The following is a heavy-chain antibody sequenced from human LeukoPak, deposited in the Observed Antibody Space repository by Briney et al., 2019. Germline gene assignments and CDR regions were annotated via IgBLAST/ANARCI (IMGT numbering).Heavy chain of an antibody. CDR1: GGSISSDDYY. CDR3: ARSSGWSYEIDY. CDR2: IYYSGST. D-gene: IGHD6-19*01. V-gene: IGHV4-61*08. J-gene: IGHJ4*02. Sequence: SQTLSLTCTVSGGSISSDDYYWSWIRQPPGKGLEWIGYIYYSGSTNYNPSLKSRVTISVDTSKNQFSLKLSSVTAADTAVYYCARSSGWSYEIDYWGQGTLVTVSS.